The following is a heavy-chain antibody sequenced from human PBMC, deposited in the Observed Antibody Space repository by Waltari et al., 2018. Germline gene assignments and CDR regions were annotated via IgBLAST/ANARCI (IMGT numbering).Heavy chain of an antibody. CDR2: IGPYNDNT. J-gene: IGHJ4*02. CDR1: GYTFSNYG. D-gene: IGHD1-1*01. Sequence: VLLVQSGFEVKKPGASVKVSCKASGYTFSNYGVNWVRQAPGQGLEWLGWIGPYNDNTDYAQKFQGRVTMTSHTSTSTAYMELRSLTSDDTAVYFCARSTGTTQASDYWGQGTLVTVSS. CDR3: ARSTGTTQASDY. V-gene: IGHV1-18*04.